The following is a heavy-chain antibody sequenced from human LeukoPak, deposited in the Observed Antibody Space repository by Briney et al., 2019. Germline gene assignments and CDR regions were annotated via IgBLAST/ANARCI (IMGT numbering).Heavy chain of an antibody. CDR1: GYSISSGYY. CDR2: IYHSGST. Sequence: SETLSLTCTVSGYSISSGYYWGWIRQPPGKGLEWIGSIYHSGSTYYNPSLKSRVTISVDTSKNQFSLKLSSVTAADTAVYYCARLVWGSYRYRDYWGQGTLVTVSS. V-gene: IGHV4-38-2*02. D-gene: IGHD3-16*02. J-gene: IGHJ4*02. CDR3: ARLVWGSYRYRDY.